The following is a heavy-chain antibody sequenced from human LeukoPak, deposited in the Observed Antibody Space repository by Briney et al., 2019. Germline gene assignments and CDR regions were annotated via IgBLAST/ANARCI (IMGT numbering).Heavy chain of an antibody. J-gene: IGHJ4*02. D-gene: IGHD3-10*01. CDR1: GFTFTSSV. CDR3: AADRAGSYLRFVY. CDR2: IVVGSGNT. Sequence: SVKVSCKASGFTFTSSVVQWVRPARGQRLEWIGWIVVGSGNTNYAQKFQERVTITRDMSTSTAYMELSSLRLEDTAVYYCAADRAGSYLRFVYWGQGTPVTVSS. V-gene: IGHV1-58*01.